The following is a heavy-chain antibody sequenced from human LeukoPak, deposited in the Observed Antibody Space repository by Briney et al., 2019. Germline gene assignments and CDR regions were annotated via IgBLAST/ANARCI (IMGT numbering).Heavy chain of an antibody. V-gene: IGHV3-15*01. CDR1: GFTFSNAW. J-gene: IGHJ4*02. D-gene: IGHD3-9*01. CDR3: TTDRVYYDILTGYYGY. Sequence: KPGGSLRLSCAASGFTFSNAWMSWVRQAPGKGLEWVGRIKSKTDGGTTDYAAPVKGRFTISRDDSKNTLYLQMNSLKTEDTAVYYCTTDRVYYDILTGYYGYWGQGTLVTVSS. CDR2: IKSKTDGGTT.